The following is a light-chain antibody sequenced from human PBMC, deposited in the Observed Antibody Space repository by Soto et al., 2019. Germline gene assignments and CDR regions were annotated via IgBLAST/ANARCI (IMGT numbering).Light chain of an antibody. CDR1: SSDVGGYNY. CDR3: SSYAGSNNFNV. CDR2: DVS. V-gene: IGLV2-8*01. J-gene: IGLJ1*01. Sequence: QSALTQPPSPSGSPGQSVTISCPGNSSDVGGYNYVSWYQQHPGKAPKLMIYDVSKRPSGVPDRFSGSKSGNTASLTVSGLQAEDEADYYCSSYAGSNNFNVFGTGTKVTVL.